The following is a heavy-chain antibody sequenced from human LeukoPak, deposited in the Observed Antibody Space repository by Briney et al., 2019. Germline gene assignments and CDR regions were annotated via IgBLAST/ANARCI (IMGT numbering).Heavy chain of an antibody. D-gene: IGHD3-10*01. CDR1: GGSISSGDYY. J-gene: IGHJ5*02. CDR3: ARAGIYGSGSYSPNWFDP. CDR2: IYYSGST. Sequence: PSETLSLTCTVSGGSISSGDYYWSWIRQPPGKGLEWIGYIYYSGSTYYNPSLKSRVTISVDTSKKQFSLKLSSVTAAATAVYYCARAGIYGSGSYSPNWFDPWGQGTLVTVSS. V-gene: IGHV4-30-4*08.